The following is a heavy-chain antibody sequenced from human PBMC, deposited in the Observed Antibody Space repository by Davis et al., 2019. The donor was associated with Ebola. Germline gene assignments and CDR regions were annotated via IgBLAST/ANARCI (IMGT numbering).Heavy chain of an antibody. CDR3: ARDRLAGGDY. J-gene: IGHJ4*02. D-gene: IGHD3-10*01. CDR1: GYTFTDYY. Sequence: ASVKVSCKASGYTFTDYYMHWVRQAPGQGLEWMGWINPNSGGTNYAQKFQGRVTMTRDTSISTAYMELNSLRSDDTAVYYCARDRLAGGDYWGQGTLVTVSS. V-gene: IGHV1-2*02. CDR2: INPNSGGT.